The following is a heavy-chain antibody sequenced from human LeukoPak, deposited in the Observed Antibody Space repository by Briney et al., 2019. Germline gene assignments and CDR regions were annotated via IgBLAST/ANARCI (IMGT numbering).Heavy chain of an antibody. J-gene: IGHJ5*02. CDR1: GGSISSYY. CDR3: ARHILLWFGELSPNWFDP. CDR2: IYYSGST. V-gene: IGHV4-59*08. Sequence: PSETLSLTCTVSGGSISSYYWSWIRQPPGKGLEWIGYIYYSGSTNYNPSLKSRVTISVDTSKTQFSLKLSSVTAADTAVYYCARHILLWFGELSPNWFDPWGQGTLVTVSS. D-gene: IGHD3-10*01.